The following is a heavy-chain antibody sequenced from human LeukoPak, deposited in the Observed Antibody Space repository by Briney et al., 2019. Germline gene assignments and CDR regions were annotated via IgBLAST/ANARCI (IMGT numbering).Heavy chain of an antibody. J-gene: IGHJ4*02. D-gene: IGHD3-3*01. CDR3: ARFWSAYYHFDY. Sequence: PGGSLRLSCAASGFTFSSYAMSWVRQAPGKGLEWVSAISGSGDRTFYADSVKGRFTISRDNSKNTLYLQMNTLRAEDSAVYYCARFWSAYYHFDYWGQGTLVTVSS. V-gene: IGHV3-23*01. CDR1: GFTFSSYA. CDR2: ISGSGDRT.